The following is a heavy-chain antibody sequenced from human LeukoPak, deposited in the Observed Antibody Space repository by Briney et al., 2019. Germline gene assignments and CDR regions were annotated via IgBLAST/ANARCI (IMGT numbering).Heavy chain of an antibody. CDR2: ISGSGGST. CDR1: GFTFSSYA. D-gene: IGHD5-12*01. J-gene: IGHJ4*02. Sequence: GGSLRLSCAASGFTFSSYAMSWVRQAPGKGLEWVSAISGSGGSTYYADSVKGRFTISRDNSKNTLYLQMNSLRAEDTAVYYCARGRGYSLTRTNDYWGQGTLVTVSS. V-gene: IGHV3-23*01. CDR3: ARGRGYSLTRTNDY.